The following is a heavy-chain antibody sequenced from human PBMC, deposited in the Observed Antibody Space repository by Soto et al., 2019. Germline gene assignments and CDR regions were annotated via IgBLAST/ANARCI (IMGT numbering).Heavy chain of an antibody. Sequence: QVQLQQWGAGLLKPSETLSLTCAVYGGSFSGYYWSWIRQHPGKGLEWIGEINHSGSANYNPSIERRLTISVDTSKNQFSLEVRSVTAADTAVYYWARAKGYGANSWLDSWGQGNLVTVSS. D-gene: IGHD4-17*01. V-gene: IGHV4-34*01. J-gene: IGHJ5*01. CDR1: GGSFSGYY. CDR2: INHSGSA. CDR3: ARAKGYGANSWLDS.